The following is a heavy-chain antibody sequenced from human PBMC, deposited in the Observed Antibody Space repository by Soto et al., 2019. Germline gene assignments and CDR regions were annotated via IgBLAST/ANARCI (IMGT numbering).Heavy chain of an antibody. CDR1: GGTFSSYA. D-gene: IGHD1-7*01. Sequence: ASVKVSCKASGGTFSSYAISWVRQAPGQGLEWMGGIIPIFGTANYAQKFQGRVTITADKSTSTAYMELSSLRSEDTAVYYCARARGITGTFLFDYWGQGTLVTVSS. CDR2: IIPIFGTA. CDR3: ARARGITGTFLFDY. V-gene: IGHV1-69*06. J-gene: IGHJ4*02.